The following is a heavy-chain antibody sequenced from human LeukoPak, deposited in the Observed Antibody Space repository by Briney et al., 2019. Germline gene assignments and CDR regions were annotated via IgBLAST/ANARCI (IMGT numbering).Heavy chain of an antibody. Sequence: GGSLRPSCAASGFTFRTYAMHWVRQAPGKGLEWVAVISYDGGDKYYADSVKGRFTISRDISKNTLHLQMNSLRAEDTAVYYCAKSGTSDWFLLDSWGQGTLVTVSS. CDR3: AKSGTSDWFLLDS. CDR2: ISYDGGDK. D-gene: IGHD3-9*01. V-gene: IGHV3-30*18. CDR1: GFTFRTYA. J-gene: IGHJ4*02.